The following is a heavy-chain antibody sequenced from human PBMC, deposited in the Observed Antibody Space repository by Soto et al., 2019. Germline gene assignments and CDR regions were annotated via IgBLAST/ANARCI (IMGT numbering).Heavy chain of an antibody. CDR3: TRSAYMDV. D-gene: IGHD2-2*01. Sequence: EVQLVESGGGLVQPGGSLRLSCAASGFTFSSYSLNWVRQAPGKGLEWVSYISSGSSTIYYADSVKGRFTISRDNAKNSLYRQMNSLRAEDTAVYYATRSAYMDVCGKGTTVTVSS. CDR2: ISSGSSTI. CDR1: GFTFSSYS. V-gene: IGHV3-48*01. J-gene: IGHJ6*03.